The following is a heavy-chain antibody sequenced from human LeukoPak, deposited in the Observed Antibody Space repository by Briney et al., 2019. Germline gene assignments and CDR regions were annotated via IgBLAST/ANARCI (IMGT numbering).Heavy chain of an antibody. J-gene: IGHJ4*02. Sequence: SETLSLTCTVSSGSISTSNYYWGWVRQPPGKGLEWIGSIYYSGSTYYNPSLKSRVTISVDTSKNQFSLKLSSVTAADTAVYYCARGAYVSGLDYWGQGTLVTVSS. D-gene: IGHD6-19*01. CDR1: SGSISTSNYY. CDR2: IYYSGST. V-gene: IGHV4-39*07. CDR3: ARGAYVSGLDY.